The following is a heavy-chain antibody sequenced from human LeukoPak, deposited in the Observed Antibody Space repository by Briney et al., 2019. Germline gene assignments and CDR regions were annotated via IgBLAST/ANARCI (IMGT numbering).Heavy chain of an antibody. J-gene: IGHJ4*02. CDR2: IPYDGSNK. CDR3: ARYPATVTSVDY. D-gene: IGHD4-17*01. CDR1: GFTFSSYA. V-gene: IGHV3-30*04. Sequence: GRTLRLSCAASGFTFSSYAMHWVRQAPGKGLEWVALIPYDGSNKYYADSVKGRFTISRDNSKDTLYLQMNSLRAEDTAVYYCARYPATVTSVDYWGQGTLVTVSS.